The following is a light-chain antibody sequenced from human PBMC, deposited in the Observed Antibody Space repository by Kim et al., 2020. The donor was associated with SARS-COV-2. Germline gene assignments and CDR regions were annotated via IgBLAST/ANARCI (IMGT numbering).Light chain of an antibody. CDR1: QSVTRP. Sequence: LSPGERATLSCRPSQSVTRPLAWYQQKPGQAPRLLIYDASNRATGIPPRFSGSGSGTDFTLTISSLEPEDFAFYYCQQRSNWPLTFGGGTEVEI. V-gene: IGKV3-11*01. CDR2: DAS. CDR3: QQRSNWPLT. J-gene: IGKJ4*01.